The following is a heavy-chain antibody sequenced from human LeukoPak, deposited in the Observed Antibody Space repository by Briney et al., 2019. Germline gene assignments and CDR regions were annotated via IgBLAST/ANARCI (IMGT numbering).Heavy chain of an antibody. D-gene: IGHD1-26*01. J-gene: IGHJ4*02. CDR1: GFTFSNAW. V-gene: IGHV3-15*01. Sequence: GGSLRLSCAASGFTFSNAWMSWVRQAPGKGLEWVGRIKSKTDGGTTDYAAPVKGRFTISRDDSKNTLYLQMNSLKTEDTAVYYCTTLPGIVGATTDDYWGQGTLVTVSS. CDR2: IKSKTDGGTT. CDR3: TTLPGIVGATTDDY.